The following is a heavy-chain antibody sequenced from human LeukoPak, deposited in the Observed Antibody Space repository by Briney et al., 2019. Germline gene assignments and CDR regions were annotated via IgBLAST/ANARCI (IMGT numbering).Heavy chain of an antibody. CDR1: GGPISSSNYY. J-gene: IGHJ4*02. D-gene: IGHD3-22*01. CDR2: FYYSGST. Sequence: SETLSLTCTVSGGPISSSNYYWGWIRQPPGKGLEWIGSFYYSGSTYYKPSLKSRVTISVDTPMNQFSLKLSSVTAADTAVYYCARQTYYSSGYFDYWGQGTLVTVSS. V-gene: IGHV4-39*01. CDR3: ARQTYYSSGYFDY.